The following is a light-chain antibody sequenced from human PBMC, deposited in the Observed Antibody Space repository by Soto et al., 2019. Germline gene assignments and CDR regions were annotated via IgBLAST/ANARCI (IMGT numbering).Light chain of an antibody. CDR2: GAS. Sequence: EIVLTQSPGTLSLSPGERATLSCRASQSVSGSYLAWYQQKPGQAPRLLIYGASRRATDIPDRFTGSGSGADFTLTISRLEPEDFAVYYCQQYGNSPRTFGQGTKVEVK. V-gene: IGKV3-20*01. J-gene: IGKJ1*01. CDR1: QSVSGSY. CDR3: QQYGNSPRT.